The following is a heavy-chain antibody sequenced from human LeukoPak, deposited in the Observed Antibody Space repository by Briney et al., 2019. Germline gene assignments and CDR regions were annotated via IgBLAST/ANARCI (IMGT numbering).Heavy chain of an antibody. J-gene: IGHJ4*02. CDR1: GFTFSSYA. V-gene: IGHV3-30-3*01. CDR3: AKDEILPSGYSGYDLAFS. CDR2: ISYDGSNK. Sequence: PAGGSLRLSCAAPGFTFSSYAMHWVRQAPGKGLEWVAVISYDGSNKYYADSVKGRFTISRDNSKNTLYLQMNSLRAEDTAVYYCAKDEILPSGYSGYDLAFSWGQGTLVTVSS. D-gene: IGHD5-12*01.